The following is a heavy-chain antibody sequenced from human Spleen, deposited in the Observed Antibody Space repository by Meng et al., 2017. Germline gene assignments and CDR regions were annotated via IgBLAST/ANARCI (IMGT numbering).Heavy chain of an antibody. CDR1: EYTFTSYA. Sequence: QVQLVQSGAEVKKPGASVKVSCKASEYTFTSYAMHWVRQAPGQRLEWMGWINAGNGDTKYSQKFQGRVTITRDTSASTAYMELSSLRSEDTAVYYCARQLTLTKDFDYWGQGTLVTVS. J-gene: IGHJ4*02. CDR3: ARQLTLTKDFDY. D-gene: IGHD5-24*01. CDR2: INAGNGDT. V-gene: IGHV1-3*01.